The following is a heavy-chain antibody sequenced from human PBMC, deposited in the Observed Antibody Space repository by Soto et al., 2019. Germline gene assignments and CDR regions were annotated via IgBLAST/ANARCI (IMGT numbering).Heavy chain of an antibody. V-gene: IGHV3-23*01. CDR3: AKEGECGINGPNGVCYDAFDI. Sequence: GGSLRLSCAASGFTFSSYAMSWVRQAPGKGLEWVSAISGSGGSTYYADSVKGRFTISRDNSKNTLYLQMNSLRAEDTAVYYCAKEGECGINGPNGVCYDAFDIWGQGTMVTVSS. CDR2: ISGSGGST. D-gene: IGHD2-8*01. J-gene: IGHJ3*02. CDR1: GFTFSSYA.